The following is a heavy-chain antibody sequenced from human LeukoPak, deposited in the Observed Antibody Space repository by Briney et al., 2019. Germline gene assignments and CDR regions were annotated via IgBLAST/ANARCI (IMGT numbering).Heavy chain of an antibody. J-gene: IGHJ6*03. V-gene: IGHV4-59*01. CDR2: IYYSGST. D-gene: IGHD2-2*02. CDR1: GGSISSYY. Sequence: SETLSLTCTVSGGSISSYYWSWIRQPPGKGLEWIGYIYYSGSTNYNPSLKSRVTISVDTSKNQFSLKLSSVTAADTAVYYCARGKRVCSSTSCYRDYYYYYMDVWGKGTTVTVSS. CDR3: ARGKRVCSSTSCYRDYYYYYMDV.